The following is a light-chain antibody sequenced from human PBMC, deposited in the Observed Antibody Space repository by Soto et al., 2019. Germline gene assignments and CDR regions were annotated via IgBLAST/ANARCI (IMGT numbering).Light chain of an antibody. CDR2: GAS. CDR3: QQYGSSVYT. CDR1: QSVYNNY. J-gene: IGKJ2*01. V-gene: IGKV3-20*01. Sequence: EIVLTQSPGTPSLSPGEGASLSCKASQSVYNNYLAWYQHKPGRSPRLLIYGASTRAAGIPDRFSGSGSGTDFTLTITRLDPEDFAIYYCQQYGSSVYTFGQGTKVEI.